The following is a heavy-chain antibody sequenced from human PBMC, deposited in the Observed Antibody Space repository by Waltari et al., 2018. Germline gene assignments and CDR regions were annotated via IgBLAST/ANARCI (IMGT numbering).Heavy chain of an antibody. CDR3: ARSAWFDY. V-gene: IGHV3-11*06. Sequence: QVQLVESGGGLVKPGGSLRLSCAASGLPFSDYYMSWIRQAPGKGLEWVSSISSGSGYTNYADSVKGRFTISRDNAKNSLYLQMNSLSAEDTAVYYCARSAWFDYWGQGTLVTVSS. CDR2: ISSGSGYT. J-gene: IGHJ4*02. CDR1: GLPFSDYY.